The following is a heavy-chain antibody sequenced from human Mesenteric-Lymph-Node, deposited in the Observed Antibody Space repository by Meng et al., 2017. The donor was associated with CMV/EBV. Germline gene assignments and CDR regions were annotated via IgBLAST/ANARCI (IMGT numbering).Heavy chain of an antibody. J-gene: IGHJ5*02. V-gene: IGHV4-34*01. CDR1: GGSFPGYA. CDR2: INHSGST. D-gene: IGHD1-7*01. Sequence: VYGGSFPGYAWNWIRQSPGKGLEWIGAINHSGSTNYNPSLKSRVTISVDTSKNQFSLKLTSVSAADTAVYYCARGPYNWNYFWRLDPWGQGTLVTVSS. CDR3: ARGPYNWNYFWRLDP.